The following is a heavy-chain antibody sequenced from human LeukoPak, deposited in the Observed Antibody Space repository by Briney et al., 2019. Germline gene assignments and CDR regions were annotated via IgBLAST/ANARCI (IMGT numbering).Heavy chain of an antibody. CDR3: VRDGCYGSGSPGWFGP. CDR2: VFHRGTT. Sequence: SETLSLTCTVSGYSINSAFYRGWIRVPPGKGLEWIGSVFHRGTTYYNSSLKSRVNISIDTSKNQFSLKLNSLTAEDTAMYYCVRDGCYGSGSPGWFGPWGPGTLVIVSA. J-gene: IGHJ5*02. D-gene: IGHD3-10*01. V-gene: IGHV4-38-2*02. CDR1: GYSINSAFY.